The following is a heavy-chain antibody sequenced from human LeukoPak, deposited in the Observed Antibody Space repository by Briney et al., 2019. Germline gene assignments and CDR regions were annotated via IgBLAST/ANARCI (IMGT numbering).Heavy chain of an antibody. V-gene: IGHV3-74*01. CDR3: VRVYFGGAFDI. Sequence: GGSLRLSCAASGFTFSRYWMHWVRQAPGKGLVWVSRIKSDGSSTTYADSVKGRFTISRDNAKNTLYLQVNSLRAEDTAVYFCVRVYFGGAFDIWGQGAEVTVSS. CDR2: IKSDGSST. D-gene: IGHD2/OR15-2a*01. CDR1: GFTFSRYW. J-gene: IGHJ3*02.